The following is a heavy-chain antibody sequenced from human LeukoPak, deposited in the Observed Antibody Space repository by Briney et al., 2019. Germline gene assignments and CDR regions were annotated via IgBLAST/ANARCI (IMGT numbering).Heavy chain of an antibody. CDR2: ISSSGSTI. Sequence: GGSLRLSCAASGFTFSSYEMNWVRQAPGKGLEWVSYISSSGSTIYYADFVKGRFTISRDNAKNSLYLQMSSLRAEDTAVYYCARDQEDYFDYWGQGTLVTVSS. CDR3: ARDQEDYFDY. J-gene: IGHJ4*02. CDR1: GFTFSSYE. V-gene: IGHV3-48*03.